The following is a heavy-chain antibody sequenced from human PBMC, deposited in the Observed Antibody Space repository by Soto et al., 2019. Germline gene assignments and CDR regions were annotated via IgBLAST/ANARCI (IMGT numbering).Heavy chain of an antibody. CDR3: AKGGSYTRLAYSYL. CDR2: ISAGGGNT. D-gene: IGHD1-26*01. Sequence: EVQLLESGGGLVQPGGSLRLSCAASGFTFSNYAMSWVRQAPGKGLEWVSVISAGGGNTYYAESVKGRVTISRDNSKSTLDLQINSLRAEDTAVYYCAKGGSYTRLAYSYLWFRGTLVTVSS. V-gene: IGHV3-23*01. J-gene: IGHJ2*01. CDR1: GFTFSNYA.